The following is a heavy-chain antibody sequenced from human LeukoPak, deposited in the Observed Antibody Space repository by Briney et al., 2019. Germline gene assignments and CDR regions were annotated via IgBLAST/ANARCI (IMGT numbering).Heavy chain of an antibody. Sequence: GGPLRLSCAASGFTFDDYAMHWVRQAPGKGLEWVSGISWNSGSIGYADSVKGRFTISRDNAKNSLYLQMNSLRAEDTTLYYCAKAYTPLWFGGVDYWGQGTLVTVSS. CDR1: GFTFDDYA. CDR2: ISWNSGSI. CDR3: AKAYTPLWFGGVDY. J-gene: IGHJ4*02. V-gene: IGHV3-9*01. D-gene: IGHD3-10*01.